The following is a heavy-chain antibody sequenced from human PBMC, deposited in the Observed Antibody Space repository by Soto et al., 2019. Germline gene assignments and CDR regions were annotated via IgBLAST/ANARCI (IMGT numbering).Heavy chain of an antibody. D-gene: IGHD6-6*01. V-gene: IGHV3-23*01. CDR2: ISGSGGST. CDR3: AKDQLPEPYYYYYGMDV. Sequence: SGGSLRLSCAASGFTFSSYAMSWVRQAPGKGLEWVSAISGSGGSTYYADSVKGRFTISRDNSKNTLYLQMNSLRAEDTAVYYCAKDQLPEPYYYYYGMDVWGQGTTVTVSS. CDR1: GFTFSSYA. J-gene: IGHJ6*02.